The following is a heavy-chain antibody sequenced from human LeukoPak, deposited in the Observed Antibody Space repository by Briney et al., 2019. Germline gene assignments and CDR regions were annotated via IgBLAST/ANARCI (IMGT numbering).Heavy chain of an antibody. J-gene: IGHJ4*02. D-gene: IGHD6-19*01. CDR3: ARDKYNSGAYGDFDH. V-gene: IGHV3-11*04. CDR2: ISSRGDTI. Sequence: PGGSLRLSCAASGFTFSDYYMTWIRQAPGKGLEWVSYISSRGDTIYYADSVKGRFTISRDNAKNSLYLQMNSLRAGDTAVYYCARDKYNSGAYGDFDHWGQGTLVTVSS. CDR1: GFTFSDYY.